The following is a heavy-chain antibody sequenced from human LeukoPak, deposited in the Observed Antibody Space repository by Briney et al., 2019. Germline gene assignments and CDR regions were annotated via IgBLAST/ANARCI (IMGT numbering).Heavy chain of an antibody. CDR3: ARGRYGMGYCANGVCNNWFDP. CDR2: MNPNSGNT. J-gene: IGHJ5*02. Sequence: GASVNVSCKASGYTFTSYDINWVRQATGQGLEWMGWMNPNSGNTGYAQKFQGRVTMTKDTSISTAYMELSSLRSEDTAVYYCARGRYGMGYCANGVCNNWFDPWGQGTLVTVSS. CDR1: GYTFTSYD. V-gene: IGHV1-8*01. D-gene: IGHD2-8*01.